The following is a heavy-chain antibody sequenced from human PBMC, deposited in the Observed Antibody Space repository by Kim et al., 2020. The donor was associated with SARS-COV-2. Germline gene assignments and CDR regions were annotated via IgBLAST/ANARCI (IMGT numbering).Heavy chain of an antibody. Sequence: SEKYYEESVKRRFTIARDNAKNSLYMQMSSLRAEDTAVYYCARGLGLGYWGQGTLVTVSS. D-gene: IGHD3-22*01. CDR2: SEK. V-gene: IGHV3-7*04. J-gene: IGHJ4*02. CDR3: ARGLGLGY.